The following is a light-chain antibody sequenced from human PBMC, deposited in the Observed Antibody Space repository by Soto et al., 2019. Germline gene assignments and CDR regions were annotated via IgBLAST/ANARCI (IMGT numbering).Light chain of an antibody. CDR3: CEYGGISTSVV. Sequence: QSVLTQPASVSGSPGQSITISCTGTSSDVGSYNLVSWYQQHPGKAPKLMIYEVSKRPSGVSNRFSGSKSGNTASLTISGLQAEDDVFYCCCEYGGISTSVVFGTG. J-gene: IGLJ1*01. CDR2: EVS. V-gene: IGLV2-23*02. CDR1: SSDVGSYNL.